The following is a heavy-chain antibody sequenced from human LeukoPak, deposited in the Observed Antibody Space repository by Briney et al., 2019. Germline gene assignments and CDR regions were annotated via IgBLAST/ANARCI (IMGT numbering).Heavy chain of an antibody. J-gene: IGHJ3*02. D-gene: IGHD3-22*01. CDR2: IYPGDSDT. Sequence: PGESLKISCKGSGYSFTSYWIGWVRQMPGKGLEWMGIIYPGDSDTRYSPSFQGQVTISADKSISTAYLQWSSLKASDTAMYYCASNYDSSGYYPVFTARKDAFDIWGQGTMVTVSS. CDR1: GYSFTSYW. CDR3: ASNYDSSGYYPVFTARKDAFDI. V-gene: IGHV5-51*01.